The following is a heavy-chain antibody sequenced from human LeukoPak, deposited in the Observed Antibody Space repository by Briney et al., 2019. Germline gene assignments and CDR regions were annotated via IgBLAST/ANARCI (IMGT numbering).Heavy chain of an antibody. V-gene: IGHV4-61*02. Sequence: SQTLSLTCTVSGGSISSGSYHWSWIRQPAGKGLEWIGRIYTSGSTNYNPSLKSRVTISVDTSKNQFSLKLSSVTAADTAVYYCARARYYDSSGYYSTLGAFDIWGQGTMVTVSS. CDR2: IYTSGST. D-gene: IGHD3-22*01. CDR1: GGSISSGSYH. CDR3: ARARYYDSSGYYSTLGAFDI. J-gene: IGHJ3*02.